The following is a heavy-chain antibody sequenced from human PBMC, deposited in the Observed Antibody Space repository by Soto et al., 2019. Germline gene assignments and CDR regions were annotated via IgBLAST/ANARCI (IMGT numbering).Heavy chain of an antibody. CDR3: ADGGEWSFNFEY. D-gene: IGHD3-16*02. J-gene: IGHJ4*02. CDR2: VSGSGRST. V-gene: IGHV3-23*01. Sequence: GSLLLSCTASGCTFSSYAMSGVRQAPGKGLEWVSAVSGSGRSTYYPDSVKGRFTISRDNSKNTLYLQMNNLRAEDTAVYYCADGGEWSFNFEYWGLGTLVTVSS. CDR1: GCTFSSYA.